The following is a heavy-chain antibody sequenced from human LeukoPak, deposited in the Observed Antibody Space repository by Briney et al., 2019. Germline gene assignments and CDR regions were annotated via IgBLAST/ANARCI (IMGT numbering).Heavy chain of an antibody. CDR1: GGSISSSSYY. J-gene: IGHJ4*02. CDR2: IYTSGST. CDR3: ARGGRAGAFDY. Sequence: SETLSLTCTVSGGSISSSSYYWSWIRQPAGKGLEWIGRIYTSGSTNYNPSLKSRVTISVDTSKNQFSLKLSSVTAADTAVYYCARGGRAGAFDYWGQGTLVTVSS. V-gene: IGHV4-61*02. D-gene: IGHD6-13*01.